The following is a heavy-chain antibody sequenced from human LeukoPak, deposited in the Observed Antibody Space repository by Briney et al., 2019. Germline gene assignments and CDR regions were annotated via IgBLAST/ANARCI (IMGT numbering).Heavy chain of an antibody. CDR1: GGSINDYY. D-gene: IGHD1-1*01. J-gene: IGHJ4*02. Sequence: SETPSLTCTISGGSINDYYWSWIRQPAGKGLEWIGYVLYSGTTNYNPSLKSRVSISLDTSKNQFSLMVNSVTAADTAVYFCAGQQLERGEDHWGQGTLVIVSS. V-gene: IGHV4-59*08. CDR2: VLYSGTT. CDR3: AGQQLERGEDH.